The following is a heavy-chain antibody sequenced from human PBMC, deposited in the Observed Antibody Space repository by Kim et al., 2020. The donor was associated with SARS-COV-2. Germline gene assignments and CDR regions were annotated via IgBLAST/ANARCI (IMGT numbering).Heavy chain of an antibody. CDR1: GGSISSSSYY. D-gene: IGHD6-13*01. Sequence: SETLSLTCTVSGGSISSSSYYWGWIRQPPGKGLEWIGSIYYSGSTYYNPSLKSRVTISVDTSKNQFSLKLSSVTAADTAVYYCAGAAGTNDAFDIWGQGTMVTVSS. V-gene: IGHV4-39*01. J-gene: IGHJ3*02. CDR3: AGAAGTNDAFDI. CDR2: IYYSGST.